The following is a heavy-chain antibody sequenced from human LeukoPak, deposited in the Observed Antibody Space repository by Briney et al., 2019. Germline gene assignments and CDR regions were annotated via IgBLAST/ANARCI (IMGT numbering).Heavy chain of an antibody. Sequence: GASVKVSCKASGYTFTRHYMHWVRQAPGQGLEWMGIINPSGGSTNYAQKFQGRVTMTRDTSTSTVYMELSSLRSEDTAVYYCGSWGGEAKNGLWSGPFDYWGQGTLVTVSS. CDR3: GSWGGEAKNGLWSGPFDY. D-gene: IGHD3-3*01. J-gene: IGHJ4*02. CDR2: INPSGGST. V-gene: IGHV1-46*01. CDR1: GYTFTRHY.